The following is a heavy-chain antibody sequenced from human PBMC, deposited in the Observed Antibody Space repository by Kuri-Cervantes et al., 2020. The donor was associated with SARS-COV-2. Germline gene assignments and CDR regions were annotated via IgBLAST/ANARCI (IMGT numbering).Heavy chain of an antibody. J-gene: IGHJ4*02. Sequence: SQTLSLTCAVYGGSFSGYYWSWIRQPPGKGLEWIGEINHSGSTNYNPSLKSRVTISVDTSKNQFSLKLSSVTAADTAVYYCASGFVEGGFDYWGQGTLVTVSS. V-gene: IGHV4-34*01. CDR1: GGSFSGYY. CDR3: ASGFVEGGFDY. CDR2: INHSGST. D-gene: IGHD3-3*01.